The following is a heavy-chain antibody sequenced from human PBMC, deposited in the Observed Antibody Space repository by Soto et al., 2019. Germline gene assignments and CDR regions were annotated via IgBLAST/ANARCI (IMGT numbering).Heavy chain of an antibody. V-gene: IGHV3-21*02. CDR2: VSSSGSYI. CDR1: GFTCSTYS. D-gene: IGHD4-17*01. CDR3: ARVRYGEFAPFEL. Sequence: EVQLVESGGGLVKPGGSLRLSCAASGFTCSTYSMNWVRQAPGKGLEWVSSVSSSGSYIYYAESVKGRFTISRDKDKNSLYLQMNSLRADDTAVYYCARVRYGEFAPFELWGQGTLVTVSS. J-gene: IGHJ4*02.